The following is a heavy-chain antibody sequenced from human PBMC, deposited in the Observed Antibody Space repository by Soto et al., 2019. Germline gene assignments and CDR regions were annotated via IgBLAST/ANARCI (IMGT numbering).Heavy chain of an antibody. CDR1: GGSISSYY. V-gene: IGHV4-59*01. CDR2: IYYTGST. J-gene: IGHJ4*02. CDR3: ASLCSSTSCYDGY. Sequence: SETLSLTCTVSGGSISSYYWSWIRQPPGKGLEWIGYIYYTGSTNYNPSLKSRVTISVDTSKNQLSLKLSSVTAADTAVYYCASLCSSTSCYDGYWGQGTLVTVSS. D-gene: IGHD2-2*01.